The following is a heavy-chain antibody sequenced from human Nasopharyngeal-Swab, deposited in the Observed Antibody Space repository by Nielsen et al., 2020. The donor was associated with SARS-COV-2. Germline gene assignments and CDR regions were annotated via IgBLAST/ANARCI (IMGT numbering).Heavy chain of an antibody. V-gene: IGHV4-34*01. CDR1: GGSFSGYY. D-gene: IGHD6-13*01. CDR2: INHSGST. J-gene: IGHJ4*02. CDR3: ARGVPLYSSSGFGS. Sequence: GSLRLPCALYGGSFSGYYWSWIRQPPGKGLEWIGEINHSGSTKSNPSLKSRVTISVDTSKNRFSLKLSSVTAADTAVYYCARGVPLYSSSGFGSWGQGTLVTVSS.